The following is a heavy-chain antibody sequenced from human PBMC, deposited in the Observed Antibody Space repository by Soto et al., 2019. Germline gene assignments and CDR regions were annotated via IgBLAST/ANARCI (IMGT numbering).Heavy chain of an antibody. CDR2: LNINGDTT. D-gene: IGHD5-12*01. V-gene: IGHV3-64*01. CDR1: GFTFSSHA. Sequence: EVQLVESGGGLVQPGGSLRLSCAASGFTFSSHAMHWVRQAPGKGLEYVSSLNINGDTTYYASSVKGRFTISRDNFKNTLYLQMGSLRPEDMAVYYCARGGTYSGEPIDYWGQGTLVTVSS. CDR3: ARGGTYSGEPIDY. J-gene: IGHJ4*02.